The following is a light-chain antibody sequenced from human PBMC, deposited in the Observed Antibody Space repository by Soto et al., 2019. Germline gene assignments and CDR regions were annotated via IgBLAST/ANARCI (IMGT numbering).Light chain of an antibody. CDR1: QSVSGY. CDR2: DVS. J-gene: IGKJ3*01. CDR3: QKYDSAPFT. V-gene: IGKV3-11*01. Sequence: EVVLTQSPVTLSLAPGERATLSCRASQSVSGYLAWYQQKPGQAPRLLIYDVSNRATGIPARFSGSGSGTDFTLTISSLEPEDVATYYCQKYDSAPFTFGPGTKVDIK.